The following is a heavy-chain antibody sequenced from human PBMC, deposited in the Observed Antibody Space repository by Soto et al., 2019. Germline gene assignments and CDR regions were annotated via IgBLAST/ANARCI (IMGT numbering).Heavy chain of an antibody. Sequence: SGPTLVNPTQTLTLTCTFSGFSLTTSGVGVGWIRQPPGKALEWLALIYWNDDERYSPSLRSRLTITKETSKNQVVLTMTNMEAVDTATYYCAPSRRSSADAFDFWGKGTMVTVS. CDR1: GFSLTTSGVG. CDR3: APSRRSSADAFDF. J-gene: IGHJ3*01. V-gene: IGHV2-5*01. D-gene: IGHD6-6*01. CDR2: IYWNDDE.